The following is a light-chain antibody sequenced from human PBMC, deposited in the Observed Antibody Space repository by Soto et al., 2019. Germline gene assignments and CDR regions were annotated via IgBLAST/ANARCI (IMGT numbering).Light chain of an antibody. V-gene: IGLV2-8*01. J-gene: IGLJ2*01. CDR1: SSDVGGYNY. Sequence: QSVLTQPPSASGSPGQSVTISCTGTSSDVGGYNYVSWYQQHPGKAPKLMIYEVSKRPSGVPDRFSGSKSGNTASLTVSGLQAEDEADYYRSSYAGSNNWDVVFGGGTKLTVL. CDR3: SSYAGSNNWDVV. CDR2: EVS.